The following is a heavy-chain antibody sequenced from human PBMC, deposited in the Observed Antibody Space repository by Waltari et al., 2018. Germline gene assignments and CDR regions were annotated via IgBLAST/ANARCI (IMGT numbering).Heavy chain of an antibody. Sequence: QVQLQESGPRLVKPSETLSLTCTVYGGSISSYYWTWIRQPPGKGLEWIGYFYASGHTNYNPSLNGRGTITAGTSKSQFSLKLSSVTAADTAVYYCARYGSGTISAPTIWGQGTMVTVSS. CDR1: GGSISSYY. CDR2: FYASGHT. D-gene: IGHD3-10*01. J-gene: IGHJ3*02. V-gene: IGHV4-4*08. CDR3: ARYGSGTISAPTI.